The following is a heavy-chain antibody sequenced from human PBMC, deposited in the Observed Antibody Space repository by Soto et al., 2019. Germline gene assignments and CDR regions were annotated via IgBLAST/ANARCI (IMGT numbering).Heavy chain of an antibody. CDR2: IYESGMT. CDR3: AGGGWHGLEYYMDV. D-gene: IGHD6-6*01. CDR1: SGSISRSNW. V-gene: IGHV4-4*02. J-gene: IGHJ6*03. Sequence: QVQLQESGPGLVKPSGTLSLTCAVFSGSISRSNWWSWVRQPPGKGLEWIGEIYESGMTNYNPFLESRVTISVDRSKNQFSLNLISMTAADTAVYYCAGGGWHGLEYYMDVWGKGTTVTVSS.